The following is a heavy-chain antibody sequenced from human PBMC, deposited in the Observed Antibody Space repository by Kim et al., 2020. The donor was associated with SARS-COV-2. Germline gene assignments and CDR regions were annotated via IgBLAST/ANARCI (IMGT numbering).Heavy chain of an antibody. D-gene: IGHD3-3*01. Sequence: GGSLRLSCAASGFTFDDYTMHWVRQAPGKGLEWVSLISWDGGSTYYADSVKGRFTISRDNSKNSLYLQMNSLRTEDTALYYCAKDMAQAPGYYDFWSGYYDYWGQGTLVTVSS. V-gene: IGHV3-43*01. J-gene: IGHJ4*02. CDR2: ISWDGGST. CDR3: AKDMAQAPGYYDFWSGYYDY. CDR1: GFTFDDYT.